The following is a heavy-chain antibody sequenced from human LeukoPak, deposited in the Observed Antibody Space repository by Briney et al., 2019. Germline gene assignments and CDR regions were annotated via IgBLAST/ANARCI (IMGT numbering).Heavy chain of an antibody. D-gene: IGHD1-1*01. CDR2: INQDGSEK. J-gene: IGHJ4*02. CDR1: GFTFRTFW. V-gene: IGHV3-7*01. Sequence: GGSLRLSCAASGFTFRTFWMTWFRQAPGKGLEWVANINQDGSEKVYVDSVKGRFTISRDNAENSLYLDMNSLRVEDTALYYCAKVGNNWSRDYWGQGTLVTVSS. CDR3: AKVGNNWSRDY.